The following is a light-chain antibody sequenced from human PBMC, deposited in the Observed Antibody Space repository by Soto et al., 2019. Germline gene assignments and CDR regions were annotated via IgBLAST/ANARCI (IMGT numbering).Light chain of an antibody. CDR2: DDS. J-gene: IGKJ1*01. V-gene: IGKV1-5*01. CDR1: QTISNW. Sequence: DIQLTQSPSTLSASVGDRVTITCRASQTISNWLAWYQQKPGKAPKLLIYDDSSLESGVPSRFSGSGSGTEFTLTISSRQPDDFATYYCQQYNSYWRTFGQGTKVEIK. CDR3: QQYNSYWRT.